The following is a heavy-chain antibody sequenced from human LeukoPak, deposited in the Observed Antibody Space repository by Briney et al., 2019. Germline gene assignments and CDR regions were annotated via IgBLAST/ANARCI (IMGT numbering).Heavy chain of an antibody. CDR2: THSGHNT. Sequence: PGGSLRLSCAVSGFTVSDNYMSWVRQAPGRGLEWVAVTHSGHNTYYADSVKGRFTISRDFSKNTLSLQMNSLRAEDTAVYYCAKGSPLAGRYCSTRTCDYWGQGTLVTVSS. CDR3: AKGSPLAGRYCSTRTCDY. D-gene: IGHD2-2*01. V-gene: IGHV3-53*01. J-gene: IGHJ4*02. CDR1: GFTVSDNY.